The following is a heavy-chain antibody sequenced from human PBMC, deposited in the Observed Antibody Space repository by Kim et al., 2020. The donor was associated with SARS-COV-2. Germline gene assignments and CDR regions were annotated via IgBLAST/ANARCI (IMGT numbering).Heavy chain of an antibody. Sequence: YYNPSLKSRVTISVDTSKNQFSLKLSSVTAADTAVYYCARHRSRYDAFHIWGQGTMVTVSS. V-gene: IGHV4-39*01. J-gene: IGHJ3*02. CDR3: ARHRSRYDAFHI. D-gene: IGHD3-16*02.